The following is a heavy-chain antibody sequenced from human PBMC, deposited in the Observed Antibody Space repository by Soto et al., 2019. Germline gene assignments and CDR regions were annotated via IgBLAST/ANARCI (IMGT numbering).Heavy chain of an antibody. V-gene: IGHV3-23*01. CDR1: GFTISSYA. CDR2: ISGSGGST. J-gene: IGHJ6*02. CDR3: AKDDIVLMVYASGYYGMDV. D-gene: IGHD2-8*01. Sequence: EVQLLESGGGLVQPGGSLRLSCAASGFTISSYAMSWVRQAPGKGLEWVSAISGSGGSTYYADSVKGRFTISRDNSKNTLYLQMNSLRAEDTAVYYCAKDDIVLMVYASGYYGMDVWGQGTTVTVSS.